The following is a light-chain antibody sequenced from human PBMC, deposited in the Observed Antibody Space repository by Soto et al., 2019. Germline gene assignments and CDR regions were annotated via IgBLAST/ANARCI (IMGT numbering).Light chain of an antibody. CDR2: AAS. CDR3: QQSYSTCT. V-gene: IGKV1-39*01. CDR1: QSISSY. J-gene: IGKJ4*01. Sequence: DIQMTQSPSSLSASVEDRVTITCRTSQSISSYLNWYQHKPVKAPKLLIYAASTLQSGGPSRFSGSGSGTDFTLTITSLQPEDLANYYCQQSYSTCTFGGGTKVEIK.